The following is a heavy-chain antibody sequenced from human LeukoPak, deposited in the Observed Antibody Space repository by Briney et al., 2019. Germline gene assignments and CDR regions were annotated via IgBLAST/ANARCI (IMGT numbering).Heavy chain of an antibody. Sequence: SETLSLTCTVSGASISRYYWSWFRQPPGKGLESIGYILSSGGTKYNPSLESRLTISVDTSRDQVSLSLTSMTPADTAVYYCARKSTAAAASHLWGRGTLVTVSS. V-gene: IGHV4-59*01. CDR3: ARKSTAAAASHL. CDR1: GASISRYY. J-gene: IGHJ2*01. D-gene: IGHD2-2*01. CDR2: ILSSGGT.